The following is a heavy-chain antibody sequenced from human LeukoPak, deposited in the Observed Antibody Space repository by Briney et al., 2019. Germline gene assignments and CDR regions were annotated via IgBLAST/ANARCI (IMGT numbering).Heavy chain of an antibody. V-gene: IGHV3-9*01. D-gene: IGHD6-19*01. CDR2: ISWNSGSI. CDR1: GFTFDDYA. Sequence: PGRSLRLSSAASGFTFDDYAMHWVRQAPGKGLEWVSGISWNSGSIGYADSVKGRFTISRDNAKNSLYLQMNSLRAEDTALYYCAKDTDRSGWYGGSFDYWGQGTLVTVSS. CDR3: AKDTDRSGWYGGSFDY. J-gene: IGHJ4*02.